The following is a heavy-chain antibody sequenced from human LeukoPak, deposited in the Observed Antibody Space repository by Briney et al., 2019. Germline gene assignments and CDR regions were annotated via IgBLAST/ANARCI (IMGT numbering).Heavy chain of an antibody. CDR3: ARRSTVTYYGMDV. J-gene: IGHJ6*02. D-gene: IGHD4-17*01. Sequence: GESLKISCKGSGYSFTSYWIGWVRQMPGKGLEWMGIIYPGDSDTRYSPSFQGQVTISAGKSISTAYLQWSSLKASDTAMYYCARRSTVTYYGMDVWGQGTTVTVSS. CDR2: IYPGDSDT. CDR1: GYSFTSYW. V-gene: IGHV5-51*01.